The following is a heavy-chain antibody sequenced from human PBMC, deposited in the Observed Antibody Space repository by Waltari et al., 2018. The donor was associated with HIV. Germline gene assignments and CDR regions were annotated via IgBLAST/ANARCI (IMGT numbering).Heavy chain of an antibody. CDR2: IYGNDIK. CDR3: AHRRLARAVAGTLYNWFDP. V-gene: IGHV2-5*01. J-gene: IGHJ5*02. Sequence: QITVKESRPTLATPPKTITQTCTFSGFSLSTSGMGVGCPRQPQGKALEWVALIYGNDIKRYSPSLKTRLTITKDTSKNQVVLTLTNVDPVDTATYYCAHRRLARAVAGTLYNWFDPWGQGILVTVSS. D-gene: IGHD6-19*01. CDR1: GFSLSTSGMG.